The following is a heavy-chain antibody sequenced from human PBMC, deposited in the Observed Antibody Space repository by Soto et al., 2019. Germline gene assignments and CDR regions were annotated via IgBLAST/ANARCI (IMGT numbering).Heavy chain of an antibody. Sequence: GGSLRLSCAASGFTVSSNYMGWVRQAPGKGLEWVSVIYSGGSTYYADSVKGRFTISRDNSKNTLYLQMNSLRAEDTAVYYCARAGYSYGTGAFDIWGQGTMVTVS. CDR3: ARAGYSYGTGAFDI. D-gene: IGHD5-18*01. V-gene: IGHV3-66*01. J-gene: IGHJ3*02. CDR2: IYSGGST. CDR1: GFTVSSNY.